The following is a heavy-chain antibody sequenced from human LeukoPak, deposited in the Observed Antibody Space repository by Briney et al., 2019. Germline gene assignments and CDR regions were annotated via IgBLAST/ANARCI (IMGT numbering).Heavy chain of an antibody. V-gene: IGHV7-4-1*02. CDR3: ARGGIGDPLRGDY. Sequence: ASVRVSCTASGYTFTTYAMNWVRQAPGQGLEWMGWINTNTGNSTYAQGFTGRFVFSLDTSGSTEYLQVSSLKAEDTAVYYCARGGIGDPLRGDYWGQGTLVTVSS. CDR1: GYTFTTYA. D-gene: IGHD3-16*01. CDR2: INTNTGNS. J-gene: IGHJ4*02.